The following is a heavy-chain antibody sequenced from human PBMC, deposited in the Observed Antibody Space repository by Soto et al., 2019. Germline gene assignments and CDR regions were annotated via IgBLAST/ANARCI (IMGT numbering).Heavy chain of an antibody. V-gene: IGHV3-23*04. CDR1: GFIFGDHV. Sequence: EVQLVESGGRLVQRGGSLRLSCSGSGFIFGDHVMDWVRQAPGKGLEWVAGISGSGNSPFFRDSVKGRFTISRDNSKNTVYLEMNNLGDEDSAMYFCARGTHSYSGSHELDAWGLGTLVTVSS. CDR2: ISGSGNSP. D-gene: IGHD1-26*01. J-gene: IGHJ5*02. CDR3: ARGTHSYSGSHELDA.